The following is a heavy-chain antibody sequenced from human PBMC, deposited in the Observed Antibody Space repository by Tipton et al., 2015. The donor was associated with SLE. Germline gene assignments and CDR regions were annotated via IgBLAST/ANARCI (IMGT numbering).Heavy chain of an antibody. CDR2: IFYNGSP. CDR3: ARDGIVGATTPYYFDY. V-gene: IGHV4-39*07. CDR1: GGSITSDYYY. Sequence: TLSLTCTVSGGSITSDYYYWAWIRQPPGRGLEWIGTIFYNGSPYYNPSLKSRVTMSVDTSKNQFSLKLSSVTAADTAVYYCARDGIVGATTPYYFDYWGQGTLVTVSS. D-gene: IGHD1-26*01. J-gene: IGHJ4*02.